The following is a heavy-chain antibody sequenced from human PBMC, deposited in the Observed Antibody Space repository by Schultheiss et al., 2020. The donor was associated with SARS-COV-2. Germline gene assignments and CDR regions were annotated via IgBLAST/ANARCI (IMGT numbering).Heavy chain of an antibody. V-gene: IGHV3-74*01. Sequence: GGSLRLSCAASGFTSSSYAMSWVRQAPEKGLVWVSRINTDGSRTNYAGSVQGRFTISRDNAKNTLYLQMNSLRAEDTAVYYCARESEGTNWYFDLWGRGTLVTVSS. D-gene: IGHD1-7*01. J-gene: IGHJ2*01. CDR1: GFTSSSYA. CDR3: ARESEGTNWYFDL. CDR2: INTDGSRT.